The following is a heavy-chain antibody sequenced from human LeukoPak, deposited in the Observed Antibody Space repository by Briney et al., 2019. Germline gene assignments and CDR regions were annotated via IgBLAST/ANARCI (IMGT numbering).Heavy chain of an antibody. J-gene: IGHJ4*02. CDR2: IKSKTDGGTV. V-gene: IGHV3-15*01. Sequence: KPGRSLRLSCTASGFTFGDYAMSWFRQAPGKGLEWVGRIKSKTDGGTVDYAPPVKGRFTISRDDSRNTLSLEMNFLKTEDTAVYYCTTDPGNYEIFWGQGTLVSVSS. D-gene: IGHD4-11*01. CDR1: GFTFGDYA. CDR3: TTDPGNYEIF.